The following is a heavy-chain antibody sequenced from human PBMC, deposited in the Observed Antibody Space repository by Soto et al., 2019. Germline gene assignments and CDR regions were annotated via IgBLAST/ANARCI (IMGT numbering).Heavy chain of an antibody. V-gene: IGHV3-33*01. Sequence: GGSLRLSCAASGFTFRSFAMHWFRQAPDKGLEWVEVIWYDGNKKNYGDCVKGRFTISRDNSEYTLYLQMNSLRAEDTAVYYCARDLYGSGSLPHYYYLDVWGRGTTVTVSS. D-gene: IGHD3-10*01. CDR2: IWYDGNKK. CDR3: ARDLYGSGSLPHYYYLDV. J-gene: IGHJ6*03. CDR1: GFTFRSFA.